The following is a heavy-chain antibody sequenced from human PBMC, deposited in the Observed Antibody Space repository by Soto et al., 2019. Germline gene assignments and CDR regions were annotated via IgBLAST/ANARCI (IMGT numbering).Heavy chain of an antibody. D-gene: IGHD2-15*01. CDR2: IKQDGSEK. CDR1: GFTFSSYW. Sequence: GGSLRLSCAASGFTFSSYWMSWVRQAPGKGLEWVANIKQDGSEKYYVDSVKGRFTISRDNAKNSLYLQMNSLRAEDTAVYYCARVGYCSGGSCWYFIDYCGQGSLVIVSS. J-gene: IGHJ4*02. CDR3: ARVGYCSGGSCWYFIDY. V-gene: IGHV3-7*03.